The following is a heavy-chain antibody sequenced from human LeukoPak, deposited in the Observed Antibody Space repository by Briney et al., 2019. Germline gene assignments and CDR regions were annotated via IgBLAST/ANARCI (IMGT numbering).Heavy chain of an antibody. CDR2: IAPNSGGT. CDR3: ARAGGFDY. CDR1: VSTFTDYY. V-gene: IGHV1-2*02. D-gene: IGHD3-16*01. Sequence: ASLRISCTAFVSTFTDYYMHWVRQAPGQGLVWMGGIAPNSGGTNYAQKFQGGVTMTRDTSITTAYMELSSLRTDDTAVYYCARAGGFDYWGQGTLLTVSS. J-gene: IGHJ4*02.